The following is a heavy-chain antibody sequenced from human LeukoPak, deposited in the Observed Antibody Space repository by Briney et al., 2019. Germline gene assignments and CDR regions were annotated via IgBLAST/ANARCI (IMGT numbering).Heavy chain of an antibody. CDR1: GFTFDDYA. J-gene: IGHJ5*02. D-gene: IGHD2-2*01. V-gene: IGHV3-43*02. Sequence: GGSLRLSCAASGFTFDDYAMHWVRQAPGKGLEWVSLISGDGGSTYYADSVKGRFTISRDNSKNSLYLQMNSLRTEDTALYYCAKDRYCSSTSCHPNWFDPWGQGTLVTVSS. CDR2: ISGDGGST. CDR3: AKDRYCSSTSCHPNWFDP.